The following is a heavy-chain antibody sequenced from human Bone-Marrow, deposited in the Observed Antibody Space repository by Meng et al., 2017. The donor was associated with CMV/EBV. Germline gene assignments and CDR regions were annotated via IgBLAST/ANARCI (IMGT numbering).Heavy chain of an antibody. Sequence: AAVNVSCKASRYTLTSYDSNWVRQATGQGLEWMGWMNPNSGNTGHAQKFQGRVTMTRNTSIRTANMELSSLRSEDTAVYYCAIATKPKYYDFWSGYYTGGLDYWGQGTLVTVSS. CDR1: RYTLTSYD. CDR2: MNPNSGNT. D-gene: IGHD3-3*01. J-gene: IGHJ4*02. CDR3: AIATKPKYYDFWSGYYTGGLDY. V-gene: IGHV1-8*01.